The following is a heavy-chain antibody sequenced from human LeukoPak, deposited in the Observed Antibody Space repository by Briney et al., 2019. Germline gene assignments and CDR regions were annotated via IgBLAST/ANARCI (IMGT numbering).Heavy chain of an antibody. CDR2: ISSSSSYI. CDR3: ARLWRWLQPIDY. Sequence: GGSLRLSCAASGFTFSSYSMNWVRQAPGKGLEWVSSISSSSSYIYYADSVKGRFTISRDNAKNSLYLQMNSLRAVDTAVYYCARLWRWLQPIDYWGQGTLVTVSS. V-gene: IGHV3-21*01. D-gene: IGHD5-24*01. J-gene: IGHJ4*02. CDR1: GFTFSSYS.